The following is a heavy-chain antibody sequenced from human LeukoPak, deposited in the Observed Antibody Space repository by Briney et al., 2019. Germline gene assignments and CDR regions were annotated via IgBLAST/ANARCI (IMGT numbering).Heavy chain of an antibody. V-gene: IGHV3-23*01. CDR1: GFTFSSYV. Sequence: PAGSLRLSCAASGFTFSSYVMSWVRQAPGKGLEWVSAISGSGGSTYYADSVKGRFTISGDNSKNTLYLQMNSLRAEDTAVYYCAKDLEMATITYYFDYWGQGTLVTVSS. CDR2: ISGSGGST. D-gene: IGHD5-24*01. J-gene: IGHJ4*02. CDR3: AKDLEMATITYYFDY.